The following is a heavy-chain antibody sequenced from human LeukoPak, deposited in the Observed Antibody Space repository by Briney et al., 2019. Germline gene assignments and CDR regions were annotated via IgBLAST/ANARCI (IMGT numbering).Heavy chain of an antibody. D-gene: IGHD3-22*01. Sequence: SETLSLTCTVSGDSISSSSYYWGWIRQPPGKGLEWIGSIYYSGSTYYNPSLKSRVTISVDTSKKQFSLKLSSVTAADTAVYYCVTYYFDSSGPKKNYWGQGTLVTVSS. J-gene: IGHJ4*02. CDR3: VTYYFDSSGPKKNY. CDR2: IYYSGST. CDR1: GDSISSSSYY. V-gene: IGHV4-39*01.